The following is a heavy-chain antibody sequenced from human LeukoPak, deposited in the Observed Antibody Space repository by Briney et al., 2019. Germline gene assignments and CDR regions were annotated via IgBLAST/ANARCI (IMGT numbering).Heavy chain of an antibody. V-gene: IGHV3-9*01. D-gene: IGHD6-13*01. CDR2: ISWNSGSI. CDR3: ASSGQQPGTEDYYYMDV. J-gene: IGHJ6*03. Sequence: GRSLRLSCAASGFTFDDYAMHWVRQVPGKGLEWVSGISWNSGSIGYADSVKGRFTISRDNAKNSLYLRMNSLRPEDTAVYYCASSGQQPGTEDYYYMDVWGKGTTVTVSS. CDR1: GFTFDDYA.